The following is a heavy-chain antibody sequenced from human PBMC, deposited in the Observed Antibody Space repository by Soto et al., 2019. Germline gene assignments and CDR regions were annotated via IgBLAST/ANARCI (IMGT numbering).Heavy chain of an antibody. Sequence: LRLSCAASGFTFSSYSMNWVRQPPGKGLGWIGYIYYSGSTYYNPSLKSRVTISVDTSKNQFSLKLSSVTAADTAVYYCARRRDSGSYYTTHGAFDIWGQGTMVTVSS. J-gene: IGHJ3*02. CDR2: IYYSGST. CDR3: ARRRDSGSYYTTHGAFDI. CDR1: GFTFSSYS. V-gene: IGHV4-30-4*08. D-gene: IGHD1-26*01.